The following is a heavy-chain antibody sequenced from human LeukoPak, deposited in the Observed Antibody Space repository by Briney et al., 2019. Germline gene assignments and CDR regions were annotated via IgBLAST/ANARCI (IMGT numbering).Heavy chain of an antibody. CDR3: ARVGQAAAAGAGDY. D-gene: IGHD6-13*01. J-gene: IGHJ4*02. CDR2: IYPGDSES. Sequence: NRGESLKISCKGSGYTFTSHWIGWVRQMPGKGLEWMRIIYPGDSESRYSPSSQGQVTILADNSITTAYLQWGSLKASDTAMYYCARVGQAAAAGAGDYWGQGTLVTVSS. V-gene: IGHV5-51*01. CDR1: GYTFTSHW.